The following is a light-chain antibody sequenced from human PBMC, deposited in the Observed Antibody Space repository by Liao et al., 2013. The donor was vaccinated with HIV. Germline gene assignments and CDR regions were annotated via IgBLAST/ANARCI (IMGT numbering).Light chain of an antibody. CDR3: QLWDRSSDHVV. Sequence: SYELTQPHSVSVAPGKTAGITCGGNNIGSKSVHWYLQKPGQAPVLVIYYDNDRPSGIPERFSGSNSGNMATLTISRVEAGDEADYYCQLWDRSSDHVVFGGGTKLTVL. CDR1: NIGSKS. CDR2: YDN. J-gene: IGLJ2*01. V-gene: IGLV3-21*04.